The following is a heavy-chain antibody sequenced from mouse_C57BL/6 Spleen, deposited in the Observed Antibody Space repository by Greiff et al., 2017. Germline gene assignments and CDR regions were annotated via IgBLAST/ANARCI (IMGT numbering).Heavy chain of an antibody. CDR1: GFTFSSYG. CDR2: ISSGGSYT. Sequence: EVQLVESGGDLVKPGGSLKLSCAASGFTFSSYGMSWVRQTPDKRLEWVATISSGGSYTYYPDSVKGRFTISRDNAKNTLYLQMSSLKSEDTAMYYCARPHGTLLAYFDYWGQGTTLTVSS. J-gene: IGHJ2*01. D-gene: IGHD1-1*01. V-gene: IGHV5-6*01. CDR3: ARPHGTLLAYFDY.